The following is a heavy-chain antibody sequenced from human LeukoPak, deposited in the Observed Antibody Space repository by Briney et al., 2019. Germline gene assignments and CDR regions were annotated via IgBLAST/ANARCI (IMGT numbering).Heavy chain of an antibody. V-gene: IGHV5-51*01. Sequence: GESLKISCKGSGYSFTSYWISWVRQMPGKGLEWMGIIYPGDSDTRYSPSFQGQVTISADKSISTAYLQWSSLKASDTAMYYCARSGYCSSTSCYGGSNTYYYYGMDVWGQGTTVTVSS. CDR1: GYSFTSYW. CDR3: ARSGYCSSTSCYGGSNTYYYYGMDV. CDR2: IYPGDSDT. J-gene: IGHJ6*02. D-gene: IGHD2-2*01.